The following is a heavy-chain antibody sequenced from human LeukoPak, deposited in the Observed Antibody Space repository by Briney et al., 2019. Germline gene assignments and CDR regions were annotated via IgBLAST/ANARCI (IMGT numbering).Heavy chain of an antibody. CDR1: GGSFSGYY. Sequence: SETLSLTCAVYGGSFSGYYWSWIRQPPGKGLEWIGEVNHSGSTNYNPSLKSRVTISVDTSKNQFSLKLSSVPAADTAVYYCARGDRDGSNRWGQGTLVTVSS. D-gene: IGHD5-24*01. CDR3: ARGDRDGSNR. CDR2: VNHSGST. V-gene: IGHV4-34*01. J-gene: IGHJ4*02.